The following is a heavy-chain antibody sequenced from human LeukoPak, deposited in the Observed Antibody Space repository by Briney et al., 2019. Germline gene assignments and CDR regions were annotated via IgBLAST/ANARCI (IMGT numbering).Heavy chain of an antibody. CDR3: AKGGRDYGDYAPDY. Sequence: GGSLRLSCAASGFTFSSYAMSWVRQAPGKGLEWVSAISGGGGSTYYADSVKGRFTISRDNSKNTLYLQMNSLRAEDTAVYYCAKGGRDYGDYAPDYWGQGTLVTVSS. J-gene: IGHJ4*02. CDR1: GFTFSSYA. D-gene: IGHD4-17*01. V-gene: IGHV3-23*01. CDR2: ISGGGGST.